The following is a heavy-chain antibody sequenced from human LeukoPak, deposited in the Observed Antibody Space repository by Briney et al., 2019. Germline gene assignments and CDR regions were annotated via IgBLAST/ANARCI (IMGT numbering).Heavy chain of an antibody. CDR3: TRGSYGDYEY. J-gene: IGHJ4*02. V-gene: IGHV3-53*01. Sequence: PGGSLRLSCAASGFTVSSNYMSWIRQAPGKGLEWVSVIYSGGSTYYADSVKGRFTISRDNSKNTLYLQMNSLRAEDTAVYYCTRGSYGDYEYWGQGTLVTVSS. D-gene: IGHD4-17*01. CDR1: GFTVSSNY. CDR2: IYSGGST.